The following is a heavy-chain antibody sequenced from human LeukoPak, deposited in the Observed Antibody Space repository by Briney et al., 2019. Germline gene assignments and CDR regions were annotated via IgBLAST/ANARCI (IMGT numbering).Heavy chain of an antibody. Sequence: PSETLSPTCAAYGGSFSGYYWSWIRQPPGKGLEWIGEINHSGSTNYNPSLKSRVTISVDTSKNQFSLKLSSVTAADTAVYYCARSRPTGSWHGAFVDYWGQGTLVTVSS. CDR2: INHSGST. CDR3: ARSRPTGSWHGAFVDY. D-gene: IGHD6-13*01. V-gene: IGHV4-34*01. J-gene: IGHJ4*02. CDR1: GGSFSGYY.